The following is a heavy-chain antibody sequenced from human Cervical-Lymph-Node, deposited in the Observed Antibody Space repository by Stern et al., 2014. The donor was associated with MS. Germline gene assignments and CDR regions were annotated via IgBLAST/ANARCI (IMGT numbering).Heavy chain of an antibody. CDR3: ARVTGRGTRQNWFDS. V-gene: IGHV4-59*01. CDR2: IYSEGST. D-gene: IGHD1-26*01. CDR1: GGYMSSKY. Sequence: QVQLQESGPGLVKPSETVSLTCTVSGGYMSSKYWNWIRQPPGKGLEWIGYIYSEGSTNYNPSLKSRVIISLDTSTNQFSLSLTSVTAADTAVYYCARVTGRGTRQNWFDSWGQGTLVTVSS. J-gene: IGHJ5*01.